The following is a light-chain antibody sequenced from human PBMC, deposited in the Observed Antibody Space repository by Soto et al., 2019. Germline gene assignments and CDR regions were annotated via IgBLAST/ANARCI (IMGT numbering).Light chain of an antibody. J-gene: IGLJ1*01. V-gene: IGLV2-23*01. CDR3: CSYADSSTYV. CDR2: EDT. CDR1: SRDVGNYNL. Sequence: QSVLMQPASLSGSPGQSISISYTAKSRDVGNYNLVSWYQQQPGNAPKLIIYEDTKRPSGVSNRFSGSKSGNTASLTISGLQAEDEADYYCCSYADSSTYVFGSGTKVTV.